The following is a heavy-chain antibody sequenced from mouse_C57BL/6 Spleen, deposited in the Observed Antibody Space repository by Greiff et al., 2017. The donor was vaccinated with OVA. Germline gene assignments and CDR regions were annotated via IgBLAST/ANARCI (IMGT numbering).Heavy chain of an antibody. Sequence: QVQLQQPGAELVKPGASVKPSCKASGYTFTSYWITWVKQRPGQGLEWIGDIYPGSGGTHYNEKFKSKATLTVDTSSSTAYMQLSSLTSEDSAVYYCAREAYYRNYGAMDYWGKGTSVTVSS. CDR3: AREAYYRNYGAMDY. D-gene: IGHD2-5*01. CDR2: IYPGSGGT. J-gene: IGHJ4*01. V-gene: IGHV1-55*01. CDR1: GYTFTSYW.